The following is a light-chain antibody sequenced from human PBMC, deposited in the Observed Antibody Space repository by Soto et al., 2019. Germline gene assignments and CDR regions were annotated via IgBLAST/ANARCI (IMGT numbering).Light chain of an antibody. CDR2: EAS. J-gene: IGKJ1*01. V-gene: IGKV1-5*01. CDR1: QGISRW. Sequence: DIHMTQSPATLSASVGDRVTITCRASQGISRWLAWYQQKPGRAPKLLIYEASILESGVPSRFSGSGSGTEFTLTISSLQPSDFATYYCQQSNSKSWKFGQGTRVEIK. CDR3: QQSNSKSWK.